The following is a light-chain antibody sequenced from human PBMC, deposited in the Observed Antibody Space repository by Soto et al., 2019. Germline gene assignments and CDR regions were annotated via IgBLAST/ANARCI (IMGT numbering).Light chain of an antibody. CDR1: QSVSNN. V-gene: IGKV3-15*01. CDR2: SAS. CDR3: QQYNNWPPWT. J-gene: IGKJ1*01. Sequence: EMVMTQSPATLSVSPGERVTLSCRASQSVSNNLAWYQQKPGQAPRLLIYSASTRATGIPARFSGSGSGTEFTLTISSLQSEDFAVYYCQQYNNWPPWTFGQGTKVEIK.